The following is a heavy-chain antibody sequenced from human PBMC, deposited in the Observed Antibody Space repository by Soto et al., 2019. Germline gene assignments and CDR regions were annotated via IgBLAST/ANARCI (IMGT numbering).Heavy chain of an antibody. V-gene: IGHV3-66*01. CDR1: GFTVSSNY. J-gene: IGHJ6*03. Sequence: EVQLVESGGGLVQPGGSLRLSCAASGFTVSSNYMSWVRQAPGKGLEWVSVIYSGGSTYYADSVKGRFTISRDNSKNTLYLQMNSLRAEDTAVYYCARDSFGYYYMDVWGKGTTVTASS. CDR2: IYSGGST. D-gene: IGHD3-10*01. CDR3: ARDSFGYYYMDV.